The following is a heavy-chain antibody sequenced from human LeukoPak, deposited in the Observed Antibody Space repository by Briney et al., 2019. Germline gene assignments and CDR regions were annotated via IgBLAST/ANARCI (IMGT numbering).Heavy chain of an antibody. CDR1: GFTFSSYW. J-gene: IGHJ4*02. Sequence: GGSLRLSCVASGFTFSSYWMHWVRQAPGKGLEWVANIKQDGSEKYYVDSVKGRFTISRDNAKNSLFLQMNSLRAEDTAVYYCATKDGYNFDYWGQGTLVTVSS. V-gene: IGHV3-7*01. D-gene: IGHD5-24*01. CDR2: IKQDGSEK. CDR3: ATKDGYNFDY.